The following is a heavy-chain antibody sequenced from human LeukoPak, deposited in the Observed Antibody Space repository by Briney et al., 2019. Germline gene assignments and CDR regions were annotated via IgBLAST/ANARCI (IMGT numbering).Heavy chain of an antibody. CDR3: ARASGGGGIIHY. Sequence: PSETLSLTCTVSGGSISSTSYYWGWIRQPPGKGLEWIGSIYYRGSTYYNPSLKSRVTISIDTSKNQFSLKLGSVTAADTAVYYCARASGGGGIIHYWGQGTLVTVSS. D-gene: IGHD3-16*02. J-gene: IGHJ4*02. V-gene: IGHV4-39*07. CDR1: GGSISSTSYY. CDR2: IYYRGST.